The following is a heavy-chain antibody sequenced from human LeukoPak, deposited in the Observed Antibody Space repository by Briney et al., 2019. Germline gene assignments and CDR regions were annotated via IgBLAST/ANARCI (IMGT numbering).Heavy chain of an antibody. Sequence: SETLSLTCTVSGGSISSSSYYCGWIRQPPGKGLEWNGSIYYSGRTYYNPSLKSRVTISVDTSKNQFSLKLSSVTAADTAVYYCARLTYSSSNYDYWGQGTLVTVSS. D-gene: IGHD6-6*01. CDR1: GGSISSSSYY. CDR3: ARLTYSSSNYDY. V-gene: IGHV4-39*01. CDR2: IYYSGRT. J-gene: IGHJ4*02.